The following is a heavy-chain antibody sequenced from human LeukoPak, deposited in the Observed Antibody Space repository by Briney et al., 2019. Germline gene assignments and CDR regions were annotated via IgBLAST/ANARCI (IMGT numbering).Heavy chain of an antibody. CDR3: ASLPSSAPLAYGSGSYGGFDY. CDR1: GVSISSGGYY. D-gene: IGHD3-10*01. CDR2: IYHSGST. Sequence: SETLSLTCTVSGVSISSGGYYWSWIRQPPGKGLEWIGYIYHSGSTYYNPSLKSRVTISVDRSKNQFSLKLSSVTAADTAVYYCASLPSSAPLAYGSGSYGGFDYWGQGTLVTVSS. J-gene: IGHJ4*02. V-gene: IGHV4-30-2*01.